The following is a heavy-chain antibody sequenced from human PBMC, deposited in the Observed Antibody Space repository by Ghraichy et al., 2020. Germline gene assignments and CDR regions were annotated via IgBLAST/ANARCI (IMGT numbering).Heavy chain of an antibody. CDR2: ISSSSSYI. Sequence: GESLNISCAASGFTFSSYSMNWVRQAPGKGLEWVSSISSSSSYIYYADSVKGRFTISRDNAKNSLYLQMNSLRAEDTAVYYCARALGPGGGYWGQGTLVTVSS. V-gene: IGHV3-21*01. CDR3: ARALGPGGGY. CDR1: GFTFSSYS. D-gene: IGHD3-10*01. J-gene: IGHJ4*02.